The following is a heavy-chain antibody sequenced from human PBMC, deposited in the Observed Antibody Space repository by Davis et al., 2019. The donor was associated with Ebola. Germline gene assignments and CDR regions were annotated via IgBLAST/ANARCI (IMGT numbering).Heavy chain of an antibody. J-gene: IGHJ4*02. CDR2: IYPGDSDT. D-gene: IGHD3-9*01. Sequence: GESLKISCKGSGYSFTSYLIGWVRQMPGKGLEWMGIIYPGDSDTRYSPSFQGQVTISADKSISTAYLQWSSLKASDTAMYYCARRLAMTGYAFDYWGQGTLVTVSS. V-gene: IGHV5-51*01. CDR3: ARRLAMTGYAFDY. CDR1: GYSFTSYL.